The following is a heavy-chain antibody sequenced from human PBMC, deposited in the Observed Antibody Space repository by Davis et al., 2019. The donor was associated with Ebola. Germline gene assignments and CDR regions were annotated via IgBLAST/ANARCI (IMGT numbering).Heavy chain of an antibody. CDR1: RYSFTTYW. CDR3: ARGTNGYNPGGYFDS. Sequence: KVSCKASRYSFTTYWIVWVRQMPGKGLECMGIIFPGDSDTRYSPSFQGQVTISADKSISTAYLQWSSLKASDTAIYYCARGTNGYNPGGYFDSWGQGTLVTVSS. V-gene: IGHV5-51*01. D-gene: IGHD5-24*01. CDR2: IFPGDSDT. J-gene: IGHJ4*02.